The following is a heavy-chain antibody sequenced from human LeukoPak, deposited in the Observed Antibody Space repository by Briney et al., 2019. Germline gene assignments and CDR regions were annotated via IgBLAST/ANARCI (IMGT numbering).Heavy chain of an antibody. J-gene: IGHJ6*03. V-gene: IGHV1-2*02. CDR3: ATSDGDYTAGYYYMRV. Sequence: ASVKVSCKASGYTFTGYYFHWVRQAPGQGLEWMAWINPNTAGTNYAQKFLGRGTLTWDTSISTAYMELNSLTSDDTAVYYCATSDGDYTAGYYYMRVWGKGTSVTVSS. CDR1: GYTFTGYY. CDR2: INPNTAGT. D-gene: IGHD4-17*01.